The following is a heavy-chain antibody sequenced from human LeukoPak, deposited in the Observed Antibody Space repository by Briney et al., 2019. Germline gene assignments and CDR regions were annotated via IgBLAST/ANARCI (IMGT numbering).Heavy chain of an antibody. J-gene: IGHJ5*02. Sequence: PSETLFLTCTVSVGSIRIYYWNWIRDPPGRGLEWIGDIYYIGRTNYNPTLKGRVTISVDTSKNQFPLKLNSVTAADTAVYYCVRCGLFSADNWFDPWGQGTLVTVSS. CDR1: VGSIRIYY. CDR3: VRCGLFSADNWFDP. D-gene: IGHD3-9*01. CDR2: IYYIGRT. V-gene: IGHV4-59*01.